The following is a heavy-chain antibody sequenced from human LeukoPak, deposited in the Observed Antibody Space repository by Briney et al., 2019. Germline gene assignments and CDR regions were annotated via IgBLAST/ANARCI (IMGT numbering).Heavy chain of an antibody. CDR2: IYSGGST. J-gene: IGHJ5*02. D-gene: IGHD2-2*01. V-gene: IGHV3-53*01. CDR3: AKAGRYCSSTSCSKNWFDP. Sequence: GGSLRLSCAASGFTVSSNYMSWVRQAPGKGLEWVSVIYSGGSTYYADSVKGRFTISRDNSKNTLYLQMNSLRAEDTAVYYCAKAGRYCSSTSCSKNWFDPWGQGTLVTVSS. CDR1: GFTVSSNY.